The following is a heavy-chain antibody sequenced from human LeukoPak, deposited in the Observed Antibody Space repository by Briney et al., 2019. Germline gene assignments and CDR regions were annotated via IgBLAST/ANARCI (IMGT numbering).Heavy chain of an antibody. Sequence: GGSLRLSCAASGFTFSSYAMSWVRQAPGKGLEWVSAISGSGGSTYYADSVKGRFTISRDNSKNTLYLQMNSLRAEDTAVYYCAKAIVATNGYYYYMDVWGKGTTVTVSS. V-gene: IGHV3-23*01. CDR1: GFTFSSYA. D-gene: IGHD5-12*01. CDR2: ISGSGGST. J-gene: IGHJ6*03. CDR3: AKAIVATNGYYYYMDV.